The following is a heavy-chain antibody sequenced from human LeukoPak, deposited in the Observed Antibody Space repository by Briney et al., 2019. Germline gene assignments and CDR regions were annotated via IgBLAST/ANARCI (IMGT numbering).Heavy chain of an antibody. D-gene: IGHD3-22*01. CDR2: ISSSSSYI. CDR1: GFTFSGYS. V-gene: IGHV3-21*01. Sequence: GGSLRLSCAASGFTFSGYSMNWVRQAPGKGLEWVSSISSSSSYIYYADSVKGRFTISRDNAKNSLYLQMNSLRAEDTAVYYCARTWLIHGMDVWGQGTTVTVSS. J-gene: IGHJ6*02. CDR3: ARTWLIHGMDV.